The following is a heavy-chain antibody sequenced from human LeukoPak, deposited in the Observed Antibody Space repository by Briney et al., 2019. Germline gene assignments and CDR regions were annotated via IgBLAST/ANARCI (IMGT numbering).Heavy chain of an antibody. CDR1: GFTFSSYS. CDR3: ARENFDKNPFDY. CDR2: ISSSSSCI. Sequence: GGSLRLSCAASGFTFSSYSMNWVRQAPGKGLEWVSSISSSSSCIYYADSVKGRFTISRDNAKNSLYLQMNSLRAEDTAVYYCARENFDKNPFDYWGQGTLVTVSS. V-gene: IGHV3-21*01. D-gene: IGHD1-7*01. J-gene: IGHJ4*02.